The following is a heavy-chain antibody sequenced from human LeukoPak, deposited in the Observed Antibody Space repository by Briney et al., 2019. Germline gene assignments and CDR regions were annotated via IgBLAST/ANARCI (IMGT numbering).Heavy chain of an antibody. Sequence: ASVKVSCKPSGYTFTGYYMHWVRQAPGQGLEWMGGIIPIFGTANYAQKFQGRVTITTDESTSTAYMELSSLRSEDTAVYYCARDPIAASGYYYYYMDVWGKGTTVTVSS. D-gene: IGHD6-13*01. V-gene: IGHV1-69*05. CDR3: ARDPIAASGYYYYYMDV. J-gene: IGHJ6*03. CDR2: IIPIFGTA. CDR1: GYTFTGYY.